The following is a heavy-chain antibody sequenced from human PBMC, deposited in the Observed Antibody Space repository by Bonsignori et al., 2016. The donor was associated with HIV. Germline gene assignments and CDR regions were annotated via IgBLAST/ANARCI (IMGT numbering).Heavy chain of an antibody. CDR3: AKLQGLAVFDV. V-gene: IGHV3-23*01. D-gene: IGHD3-16*01. CDR2: ISDTGGAS. Sequence: EVQLMESGGGLVQPGGSLRLSCADSGFTFGTYTMTWVRQAPGKGPEWVSAISDTGGASSYADSVEGRFTISRDNSKRTLSLHMNRLRAEDTAVYYCAKLQGLAVFDVWGPRDNGHRLF. J-gene: IGHJ3*01. CDR1: GFTFGTYT.